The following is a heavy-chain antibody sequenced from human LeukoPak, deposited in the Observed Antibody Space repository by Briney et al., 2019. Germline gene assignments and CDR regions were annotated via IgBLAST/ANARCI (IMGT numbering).Heavy chain of an antibody. CDR3: VKDRREGYNGPDH. Sequence: GGSLRLSCAASGFTFSNYGMHWVRQAPGKGLEWVTLISKDESQKYYVGSVKGRFTISRDNSKNTLYLDMNSLRGEDTAVYFCVKDRREGYNGPDHWGQGTLVTVSS. J-gene: IGHJ4*02. CDR2: ISKDESQK. V-gene: IGHV3-30*18. D-gene: IGHD5-24*01. CDR1: GFTFSNYG.